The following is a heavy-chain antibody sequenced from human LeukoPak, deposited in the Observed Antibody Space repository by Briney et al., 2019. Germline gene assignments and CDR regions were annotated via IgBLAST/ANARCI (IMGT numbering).Heavy chain of an antibody. CDR2: ISSSSYI. CDR1: GFTFSSYS. V-gene: IGHV3-21*01. D-gene: IGHD2-2*01. CDR3: ARTLLGYCSSTSCPLGNFDY. J-gene: IGHJ4*02. Sequence: GGSLRLSCAASGFTFSSYSMNWVRQAPGKGLEWVSSISSSSYIYYADSVRGRFTISRENAKNSLYLQMNSLRAEDTAVYYCARTLLGYCSSTSCPLGNFDYWGQGTLVTVSS.